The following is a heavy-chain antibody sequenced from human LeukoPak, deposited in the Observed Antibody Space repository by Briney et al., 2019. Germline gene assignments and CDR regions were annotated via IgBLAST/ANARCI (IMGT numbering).Heavy chain of an antibody. CDR2: ISAYNGNT. Sequence: ASVKFSCKASGYTFTSYGISWVRQAPGQGLEWIGWISAYNGNTNYAQKLQGRVTMTTDTSTSTAYMELRSLRSDDTAVYYCAREIAAAGRRSWFDPWGQGTLVTVSS. D-gene: IGHD6-13*01. CDR3: AREIAAAGRRSWFDP. J-gene: IGHJ5*02. V-gene: IGHV1-18*01. CDR1: GYTFTSYG.